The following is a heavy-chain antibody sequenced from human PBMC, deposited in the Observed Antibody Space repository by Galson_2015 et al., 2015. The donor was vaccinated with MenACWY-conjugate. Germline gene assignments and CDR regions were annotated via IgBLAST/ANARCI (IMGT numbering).Heavy chain of an antibody. Sequence: SLRLPCAGSAFTFSNAYMSWVRQAPGKGLEWVGRIKSQTDGGKIDYAAPVKGRFTISRDDSKNTLYLQMNSLRAEDTALYYCARSTLGWLRNPLYWGQGTLVTVSS. CDR2: IKSQTDGGKI. J-gene: IGHJ4*02. V-gene: IGHV3-15*01. D-gene: IGHD5-12*01. CDR1: AFTFSNAY. CDR3: ARSTLGWLRNPLY.